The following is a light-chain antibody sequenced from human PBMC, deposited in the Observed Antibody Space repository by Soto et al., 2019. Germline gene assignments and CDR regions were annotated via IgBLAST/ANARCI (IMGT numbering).Light chain of an antibody. J-gene: IGKJ4*01. Sequence: EIVMTQSPATLSVSPGERVILSCRASQSVSSNLAWYQHKPGQAPRLLIYGASIRATGVPAKFSGSGSGTEFTLTISSLQSEDFAVYYCQQYQKWPLTFGGGTKAEIK. CDR1: QSVSSN. CDR3: QQYQKWPLT. V-gene: IGKV3-15*01. CDR2: GAS.